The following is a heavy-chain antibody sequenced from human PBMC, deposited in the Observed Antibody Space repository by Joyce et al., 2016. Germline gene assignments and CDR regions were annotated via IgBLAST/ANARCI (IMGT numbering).Heavy chain of an antibody. J-gene: IGHJ4*02. CDR3: TRFSTGGLKFDY. CDR1: GFSVSNSY. D-gene: IGHD6-19*01. V-gene: IGHV3-53*02. CDR2: IYGDGTT. Sequence: VQLVETGGGLIQPGGSLRLSCEASGFSVSNSYMSWVRQSPGKGLECVSVIYGDGTTYYADSVKGRFTISRDNSKDTLYLQMNSLRAEDTAMYYCTRFSTGGLKFDYWGQGTLVTVSS.